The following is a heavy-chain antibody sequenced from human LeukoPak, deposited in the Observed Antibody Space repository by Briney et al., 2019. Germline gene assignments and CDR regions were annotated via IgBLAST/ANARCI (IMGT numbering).Heavy chain of an antibody. J-gene: IGHJ4*02. CDR3: ARVAKERVGGVYYFDY. CDR2: IGTAGDT. V-gene: IGHV3-13*01. Sequence: PGRSLRLSCAASGFTFNDNDMHWVRQATGKGLEWVSAIGTAGDTYYTGSVKGRFTISRENAKNSLYLQMNSLRAGDTAVYYCARVAKERVGGVYYFDYWGQGTLVTVSS. D-gene: IGHD1-1*01. CDR1: GFTFNDND.